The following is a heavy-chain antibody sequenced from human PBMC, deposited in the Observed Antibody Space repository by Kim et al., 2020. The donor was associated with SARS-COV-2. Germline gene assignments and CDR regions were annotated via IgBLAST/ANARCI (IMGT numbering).Heavy chain of an antibody. J-gene: IGHJ4*02. V-gene: IGHV3-9*01. D-gene: IGHD6-19*01. Sequence: GYADSVKGRFTISRDNAKNSLYLQMSSLRAEDTALYYCAKDQLVAGTGEIWGQGTLVTVSS. CDR3: AKDQLVAGTGEI.